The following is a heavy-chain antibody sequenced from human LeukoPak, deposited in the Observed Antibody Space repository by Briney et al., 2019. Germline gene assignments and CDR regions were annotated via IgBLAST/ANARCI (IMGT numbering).Heavy chain of an antibody. Sequence: GGSLRLSCAASGFTFSSYAMHWVRQAPGKGLEWVAVISYDGSNKYYADSVKGRFTISRDNSKNTLYLQMNSLRAEDTAVYYCARDTDYYDSSGYSDDAFDIWGQGTMATVSS. CDR2: ISYDGSNK. CDR1: GFTFSSYA. V-gene: IGHV3-30-3*01. J-gene: IGHJ3*02. D-gene: IGHD3-22*01. CDR3: ARDTDYYDSSGYSDDAFDI.